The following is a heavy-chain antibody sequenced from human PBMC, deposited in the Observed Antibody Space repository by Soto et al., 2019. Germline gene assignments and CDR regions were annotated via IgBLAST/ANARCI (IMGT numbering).Heavy chain of an antibody. CDR3: ARTINYYDSSVGFDP. Sequence: GGSLRLSCAASGFTVSSNYMSWVRQAPGKGLEWVSVIYSGGSTYYADSVKGRFTISRDNSKNTLYLQMNSLRAEDTAVYYCARTINYYDSSVGFDPWGQGTLVTVSS. CDR2: IYSGGST. V-gene: IGHV3-53*01. CDR1: GFTVSSNY. D-gene: IGHD3-22*01. J-gene: IGHJ5*02.